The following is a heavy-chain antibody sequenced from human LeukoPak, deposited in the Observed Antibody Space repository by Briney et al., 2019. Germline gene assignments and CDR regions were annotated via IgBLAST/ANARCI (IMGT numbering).Heavy chain of an antibody. CDR1: GFTFSSYG. Sequence: PGGSLRLSCAASGFTFSSYGMHWVRQAPGKGLEWVAFIRYDGSNKYYADSVKGRFTISRDNSKNTLYLQMNSLRAEDTAVYYCAREEMATAWHYFDYWGQGTLVTVSS. J-gene: IGHJ4*02. D-gene: IGHD5-24*01. V-gene: IGHV3-30*02. CDR3: AREEMATAWHYFDY. CDR2: IRYDGSNK.